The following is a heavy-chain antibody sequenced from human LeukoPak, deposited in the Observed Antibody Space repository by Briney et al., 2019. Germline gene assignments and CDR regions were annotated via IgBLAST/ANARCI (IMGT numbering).Heavy chain of an antibody. CDR1: GFIFSTYA. J-gene: IGHJ4*02. CDR2: ISGNGGNT. D-gene: IGHD1-26*01. Sequence: GGSLRLSCEVSGFIFSTYAMSWVRKAPGKGLEWVSAISGNGGNTYYADSVKGRFTISRDNSKNTLYLQMSSLRAEDTAVYYCASSGTSVLGFYWGQGTLVTVSS. V-gene: IGHV3-23*01. CDR3: ASSGTSVLGFY.